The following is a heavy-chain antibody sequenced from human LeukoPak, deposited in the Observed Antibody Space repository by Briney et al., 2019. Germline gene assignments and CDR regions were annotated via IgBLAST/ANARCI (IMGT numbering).Heavy chain of an antibody. Sequence: SETLSLTCTVSGGPISTSSYYWGWVRQPPGKGLEWIGNIFYSGSTYYSPSLKSRVTISVDTSKNQYSLKLSSVTAADTAVYYCARSGQWLARNFDYWGQGTLVTVSS. J-gene: IGHJ4*02. V-gene: IGHV4-39*07. CDR1: GGPISTSSYY. D-gene: IGHD6-19*01. CDR2: IFYSGST. CDR3: ARSGQWLARNFDY.